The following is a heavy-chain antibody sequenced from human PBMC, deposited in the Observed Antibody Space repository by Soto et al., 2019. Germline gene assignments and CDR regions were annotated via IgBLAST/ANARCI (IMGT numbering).Heavy chain of an antibody. CDR1: GYTFTSYD. CDR2: MNPNSGNT. Sequence: ASVKVSCKASGYTFTSYDINWVRQATGQGLEWMGWMNPNSGNTGYAQKFQGRVTMTRNTSISTAYMELSSLRSEDTAVYYCARGPLLWFGELLPWFDPWGPGSPVTVSS. V-gene: IGHV1-8*01. CDR3: ARGPLLWFGELLPWFDP. D-gene: IGHD3-10*01. J-gene: IGHJ5*02.